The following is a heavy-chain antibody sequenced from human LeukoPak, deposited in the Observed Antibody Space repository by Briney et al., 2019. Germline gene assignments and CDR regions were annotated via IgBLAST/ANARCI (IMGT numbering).Heavy chain of an antibody. Sequence: ASVKVSCNASGYTFTSYYMHWVRQAPGQGLEWMGIINPSGGSTSYAQKFQGRVTMTRDTSTSTVYMELSSLRSEDTAVYYCAREGIAVAGILDYFDYWGQGTLVTVSS. V-gene: IGHV1-46*01. D-gene: IGHD6-19*01. J-gene: IGHJ4*02. CDR2: INPSGGST. CDR3: AREGIAVAGILDYFDY. CDR1: GYTFTSYY.